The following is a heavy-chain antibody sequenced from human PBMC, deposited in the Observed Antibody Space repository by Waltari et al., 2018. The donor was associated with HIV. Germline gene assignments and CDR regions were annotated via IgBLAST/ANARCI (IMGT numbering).Heavy chain of an antibody. CDR1: GGSINRGTDF. D-gene: IGHD3-22*01. J-gene: IGHJ6*02. Sequence: QVQLQESGPGLVKPSPTLSLTCTVSGGSINRGTDFWNWIRQPAGKGLEWIGRLYVSGSTKYNPSLNSRVTISADTSKNRFSLRLTSVNASDTAIYYCTRQSTGSGYYYEVDVWGQGTTVTVS. CDR2: LYVSGST. V-gene: IGHV4-61*02. CDR3: TRQSTGSGYYYEVDV.